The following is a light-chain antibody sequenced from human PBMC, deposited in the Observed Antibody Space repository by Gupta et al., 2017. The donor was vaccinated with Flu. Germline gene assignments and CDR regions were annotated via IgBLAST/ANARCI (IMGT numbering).Light chain of an antibody. J-gene: IGKJ1*01. V-gene: IGKV1-39*01. CDR1: QSIRNY. CDR3: QQTSSDPRT. CDR2: GIS. Sequence: DIQMTQSPSSLSASVGDRVTITCRASQSIRNYLNWYQQRPGKAPKLLIYGISTLHNGVPSRFSGSGYGTDFTLTITSLQPEDFATYYCQQTSSDPRTFGQGTKVEIK.